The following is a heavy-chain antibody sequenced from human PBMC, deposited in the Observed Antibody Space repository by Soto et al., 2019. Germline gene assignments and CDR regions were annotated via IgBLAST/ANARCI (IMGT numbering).Heavy chain of an antibody. CDR3: ARVGSCSTPRCYADY. CDR1: GFTFSDYY. CDR2: MSGSGITI. V-gene: IGHV3-11*01. Sequence: GGSLRLSCAASGFTFSDYYMTWIRQAPGKGLEWVSYMSGSGITIYYADSVKGRFTISRANAKNSLYLQMNSLRAEDTAVYYCARVGSCSTPRCYADYWGQGTLVTVSS. J-gene: IGHJ4*02. D-gene: IGHD2-2*01.